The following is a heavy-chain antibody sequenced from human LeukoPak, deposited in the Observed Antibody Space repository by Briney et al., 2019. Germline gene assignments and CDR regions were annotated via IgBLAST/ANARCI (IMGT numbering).Heavy chain of an antibody. V-gene: IGHV3-48*02. CDR2: ISSSSSTI. CDR1: GFTFSSYS. Sequence: HPGGSLRLSCAGSGFTFSSYSLNWVRQAPGKGLEWVSYISSSSSTIYYADSVKGRFTISRDNAKNSLYLQMNSLRDEDTAVYYCASPYSGSYPPAFDYWGQGTLVTASS. CDR3: ASPYSGSYPPAFDY. D-gene: IGHD1-26*01. J-gene: IGHJ4*02.